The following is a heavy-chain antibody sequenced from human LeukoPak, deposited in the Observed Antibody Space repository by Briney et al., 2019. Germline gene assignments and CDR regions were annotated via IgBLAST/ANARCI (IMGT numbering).Heavy chain of an antibody. CDR3: ARDGGVVVVPALPYYYGMDV. Sequence: GGSLRLSCAASGFTFSDYYMSWIRQAPGKGLEWVSYISSSGSTIYYADSVKGRFTISRDNAKNSLYLQMNSLRAEDTAVYYCARDGGVVVVPALPYYYGMDVWGQGTTVTVSS. J-gene: IGHJ6*02. V-gene: IGHV3-11*01. CDR1: GFTFSDYY. D-gene: IGHD2-2*01. CDR2: ISSSGSTI.